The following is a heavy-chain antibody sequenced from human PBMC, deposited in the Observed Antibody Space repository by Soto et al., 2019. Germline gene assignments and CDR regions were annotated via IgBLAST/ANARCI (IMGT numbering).Heavy chain of an antibody. Sequence: QVQLVQSGAEVKKPGSSVKVSCKASGGTFSSYAISWVRQAPGQGLEWMGGIIPVFGTANYAQKFQGRVTITADESTSRAYMELSSLRSEDTAVYYCASAATVTRPYYFDYWGQGTLVTVSS. J-gene: IGHJ4*02. CDR2: IIPVFGTA. D-gene: IGHD4-17*01. CDR1: GGTFSSYA. V-gene: IGHV1-69*12. CDR3: ASAATVTRPYYFDY.